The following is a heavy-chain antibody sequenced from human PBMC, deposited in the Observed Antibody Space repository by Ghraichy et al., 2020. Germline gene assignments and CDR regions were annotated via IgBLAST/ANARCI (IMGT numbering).Heavy chain of an antibody. CDR2: IYPGDSDT. V-gene: IGHV5-51*01. Sequence: GESLNISCEASGYSFTSYWIGWVRQLPGKGLEWMGIIYPGDSDTRYSPSFQGQVTMSADKSISTSYLQWSSLKASDTAMYYCARRAGWADRNAHFDLWGQGNLVTVSS. CDR3: ARRAGWADRNAHFDL. D-gene: IGHD3-22*01. CDR1: GYSFTSYW. J-gene: IGHJ4*02.